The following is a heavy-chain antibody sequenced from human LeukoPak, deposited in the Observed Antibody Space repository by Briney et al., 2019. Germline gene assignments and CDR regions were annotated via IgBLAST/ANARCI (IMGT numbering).Heavy chain of an antibody. CDR3: ARARHSPRYFDL. J-gene: IGHJ2*01. CDR1: GGSISSYY. D-gene: IGHD5-18*01. Sequence: SETLSLTCTVSGGSISSYYWSWIRQPPGKGLEWIGYIYYSGSTNYNPSLKSRVTISVDTSKNQFSLKLSSVTAADTAVYYCARARHSPRYFDLWGRGALVTVSS. V-gene: IGHV4-59*01. CDR2: IYYSGST.